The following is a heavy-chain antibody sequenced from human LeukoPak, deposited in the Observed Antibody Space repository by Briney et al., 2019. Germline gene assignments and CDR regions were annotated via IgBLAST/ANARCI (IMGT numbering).Heavy chain of an antibody. D-gene: IGHD5-18*01. J-gene: IGHJ4*02. CDR1: GFTFSSYA. CDR2: ISGSGGST. Sequence: GGSLRLSCAASGFTFSSYAMSWVRQAPGKGLEWVSAISGSGGSTYYADSVKGRFTISRDNAKNSLYLQMNSLRAEDTAVYYCARLDTAMVPPGYWGQGTLVTVSS. CDR3: ARLDTAMVPPGY. V-gene: IGHV3-23*01.